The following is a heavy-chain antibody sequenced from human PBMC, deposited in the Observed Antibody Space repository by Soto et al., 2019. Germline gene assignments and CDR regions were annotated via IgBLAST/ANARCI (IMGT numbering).Heavy chain of an antibody. CDR2: IYYSGST. J-gene: IGHJ6*02. CDR3: ASIGAYDILTGYPYGMDV. Sequence: SETLSLTCTVSGGSISSYYWSWIRQPPGKGLEWIGYIYYSGSTNYNPSLKSRVTISVDTSKNQFSPKLSSVTAADTAVYYCASIGAYDILTGYPYGMDVWGQGTTVTVSS. D-gene: IGHD3-9*01. CDR1: GGSISSYY. V-gene: IGHV4-59*01.